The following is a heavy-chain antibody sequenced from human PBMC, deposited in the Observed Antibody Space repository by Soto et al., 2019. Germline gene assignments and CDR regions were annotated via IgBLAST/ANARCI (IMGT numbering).Heavy chain of an antibody. J-gene: IGHJ4*02. CDR3: VATRGGNTWRDPIDF. CDR2: IWSDVNKK. CDR1: GFTFSNYA. D-gene: IGHD2-15*01. Sequence: QVQLVESGGGVVQPGRSLRLSCAASGFTFSNYAMNWVRQAPGKGLEWVAVIWSDVNKKYYGESVKGRFTISRDNSKNTLYIEMNSLRGEDTAVYYCVATRGGNTWRDPIDFWGQGTLVTVSS. V-gene: IGHV3-33*01.